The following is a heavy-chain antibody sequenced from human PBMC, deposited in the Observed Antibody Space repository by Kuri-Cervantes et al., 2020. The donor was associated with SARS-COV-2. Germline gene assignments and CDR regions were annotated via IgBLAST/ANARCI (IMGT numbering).Heavy chain of an antibody. CDR2: TYFRSKWYN. CDR3: ARGKTMVRGENYYYMDV. J-gene: IGHJ6*03. CDR1: GDSVSGNSAA. Sequence: SQTLSLTCAISGDSVSGNSAAWNWIRPSPSRGLEWLGRTYFRSKWYNDYAVSVKSRITINPDTSKKQFSLQLNSVTPEDTAVYYCARGKTMVRGENYYYMDVWGKGTTVTVSS. D-gene: IGHD3-10*01. V-gene: IGHV6-1*01.